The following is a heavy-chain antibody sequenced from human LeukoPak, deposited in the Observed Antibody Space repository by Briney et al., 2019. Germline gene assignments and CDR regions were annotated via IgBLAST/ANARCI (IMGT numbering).Heavy chain of an antibody. Sequence: GGSLRLSCAASGFTFSSYAMHWVRQAPGKGLEWVAVISYDGSNKYYADSVKGRFTISRDNSKNTLYLQMNSLRAEDTAVYYCARDGKRSSWYQGMDYWGQGTLVTVSS. CDR3: ARDGKRSSWYQGMDY. J-gene: IGHJ4*02. CDR1: GFTFSSYA. CDR2: ISYDGSNK. V-gene: IGHV3-30-3*01. D-gene: IGHD6-13*01.